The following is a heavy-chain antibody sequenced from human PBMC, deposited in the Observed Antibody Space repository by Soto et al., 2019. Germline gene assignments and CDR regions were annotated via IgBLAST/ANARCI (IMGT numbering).Heavy chain of an antibody. CDR3: ARVSARPQLDYYYYGMDV. CDR1: GFTFSSYS. V-gene: IGHV3-21*01. D-gene: IGHD1-1*01. J-gene: IGHJ6*02. CDR2: ISSSSSYI. Sequence: EVQLVESGGGLVKPGGSLRLSCAASGFTFSSYSMNWVRQAPGKGLEWVSSISSSSSYIYYADSVKGRFTISRDNAKNSLYLQMNSLRAGDTAVYYCARVSARPQLDYYYYGMDVWCQGTTVTVSS.